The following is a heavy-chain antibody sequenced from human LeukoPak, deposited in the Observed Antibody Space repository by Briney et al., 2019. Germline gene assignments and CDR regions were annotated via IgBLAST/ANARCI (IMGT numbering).Heavy chain of an antibody. J-gene: IGHJ4*02. D-gene: IGHD3-3*01. CDR1: GGSISSGDYY. V-gene: IGHV4-30-4*08. CDR3: ASRESTSRFLEWLFEPSFDY. CDR2: IYYSGST. Sequence: SETLSLTCTVSGGSISSGDYYWSWIRQPPGKGLEWIGYIYYSGSTYYNPSLKSRVTISVDTSKNQFSLKLSSVTAADTAVYYCASRESTSRFLEWLFEPSFDYWGQGTLVTVSS.